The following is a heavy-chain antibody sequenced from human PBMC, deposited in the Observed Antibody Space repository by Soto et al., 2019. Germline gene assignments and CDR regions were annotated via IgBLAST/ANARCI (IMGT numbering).Heavy chain of an antibody. CDR1: GFTLSSYG. V-gene: IGHV3-30*18. Sequence: QVQLVESGGGVVQPGRSLRLSCAASGFTLSSYGMHWVRQAPGKGLEWVAVISYDGSNKYYADSVKGRFTISRDNSKNALYLQMNSLRAEDTAVYYCAKGRTAMNYFDYWGQGTLVTVSS. D-gene: IGHD5-18*01. J-gene: IGHJ4*02. CDR3: AKGRTAMNYFDY. CDR2: ISYDGSNK.